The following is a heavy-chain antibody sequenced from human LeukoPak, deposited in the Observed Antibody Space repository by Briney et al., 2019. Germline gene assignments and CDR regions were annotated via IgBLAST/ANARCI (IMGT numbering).Heavy chain of an antibody. J-gene: IGHJ4*02. CDR1: GGSISSGGYY. CDR2: IYYSGST. D-gene: IGHD6-13*01. V-gene: IGHV4-31*03. Sequence: PSETLSLTCTVSGGSISSGGYYWSWIRQHPGKGLEWTGYIYYSGSTYYNPSLKSRVTISVDTSKNQFSLKLSSVTAADTAVYYCASEGIAAAGIDYWGQGTLVTVSS. CDR3: ASEGIAAAGIDY.